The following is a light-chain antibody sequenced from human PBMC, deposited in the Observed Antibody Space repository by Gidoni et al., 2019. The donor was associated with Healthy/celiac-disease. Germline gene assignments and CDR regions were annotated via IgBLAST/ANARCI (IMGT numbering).Light chain of an antibody. CDR3: PQYGSSPT. V-gene: IGKV3-20*01. Sequence: EIVLTQSPGTLSLSPGERATLSCRASQSVSSSYLAWYQQKPGQAPRLLIYGASSRATGIPDRFSGSGSGTDFTLTISRLEPEDFAVYYCPQYGSSPTFGGWTKVEIQ. J-gene: IGKJ4*01. CDR2: GAS. CDR1: QSVSSSY.